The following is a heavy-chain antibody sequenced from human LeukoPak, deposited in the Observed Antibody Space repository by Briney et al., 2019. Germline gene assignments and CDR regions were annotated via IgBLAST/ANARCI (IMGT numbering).Heavy chain of an antibody. CDR1: GFTFSKYW. V-gene: IGHV3-7*01. D-gene: IGHD5/OR15-5a*01. J-gene: IGHJ4*02. CDR2: IKEDGSEK. Sequence: PGGSLRLSCAASGFTFSKYWMSWVRQAPGKGLEWVANIKEDGSEKYYLDSVRGRFTISRDNAKNSLYLQMNSLRVEDTAVYYCAGRPSSTMPWGQGTLVIVSS. CDR3: AGRPSSTMP.